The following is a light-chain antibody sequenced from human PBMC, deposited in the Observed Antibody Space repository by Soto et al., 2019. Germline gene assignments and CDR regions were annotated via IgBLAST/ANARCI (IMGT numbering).Light chain of an antibody. CDR1: QGISSY. CDR2: DAT. J-gene: IGKJ1*01. V-gene: IGKV1-39*01. CDR3: QQSYTTPLT. Sequence: FHMAQAPTPRSASVGDRVTIPFWASQGISSYLNWYQQKPGKAPKLLIYDATSVQSGVPSRFSGSGSGTDFTLTINTLQPEDFATYYCQQSYTTPLTFGQGTNVDI.